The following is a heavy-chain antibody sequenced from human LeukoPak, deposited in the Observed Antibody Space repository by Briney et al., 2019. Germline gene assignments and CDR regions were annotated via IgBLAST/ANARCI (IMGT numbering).Heavy chain of an antibody. Sequence: GGSLRLSCAASGFTFSDYYMSWIRQAPGKGLEWLSYISSSGNIKYYTDSVKGRFTISRDNAKNSLYLQMNSLRAEDTAVYYCARALGHPYGSGLWGQGTLVTVSS. V-gene: IGHV3-11*01. CDR1: GFTFSDYY. CDR2: ISSSGNIK. D-gene: IGHD3-10*01. J-gene: IGHJ4*02. CDR3: ARALGHPYGSGL.